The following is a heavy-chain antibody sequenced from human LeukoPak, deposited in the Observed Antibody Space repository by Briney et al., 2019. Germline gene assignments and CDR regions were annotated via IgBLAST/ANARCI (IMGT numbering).Heavy chain of an antibody. Sequence: GGSLRLSCAASGFTFSGYAMNWVRQAPGKGLEWVSSISGSGGGTYYADFVKGRFTISRDNSKNTLYLQMNILRAEDTAIYYCAKGRVRDGMDVWGQGTTVTVSS. CDR1: GFTFSGYA. V-gene: IGHV3-23*01. CDR3: AKGRVRDGMDV. CDR2: ISGSGGGT. J-gene: IGHJ6*02.